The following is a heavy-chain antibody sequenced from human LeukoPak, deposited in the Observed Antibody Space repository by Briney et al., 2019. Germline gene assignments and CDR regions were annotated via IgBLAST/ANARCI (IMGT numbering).Heavy chain of an antibody. Sequence: GESLKISCKGSGYSITTYWIGWVRQMPGKGLEWMGIIYPGDSDTRYSPSFQGQVTISADKSISTAYLQWSSLKASDTAMYYCASGRIAAAGNLDYWGQGTLVTVSS. CDR3: ASGRIAAAGNLDY. D-gene: IGHD6-13*01. CDR2: IYPGDSDT. J-gene: IGHJ4*02. V-gene: IGHV5-51*01. CDR1: GYSITTYW.